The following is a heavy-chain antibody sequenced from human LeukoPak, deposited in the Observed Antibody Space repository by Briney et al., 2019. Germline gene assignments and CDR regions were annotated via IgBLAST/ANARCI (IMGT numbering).Heavy chain of an antibody. V-gene: IGHV3-74*01. Sequence: GGSLRLSCAASGFTFSIYWMHWVRQAPGKVLVWVSRINSDGSSTSYADAVKGRFTISRDNAKNTLYLQMNSLRAEDTAVYYCARELFYGDSYDYWGQGTLVTVSS. CDR2: INSDGSST. J-gene: IGHJ4*02. D-gene: IGHD4-17*01. CDR3: ARELFYGDSYDY. CDR1: GFTFSIYW.